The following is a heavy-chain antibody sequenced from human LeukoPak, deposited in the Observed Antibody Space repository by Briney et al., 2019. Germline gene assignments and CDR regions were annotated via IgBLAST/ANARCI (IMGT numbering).Heavy chain of an antibody. Sequence: GGSLRLSCAASGFIFSSYEMNWVRQAPGKGLDWVSYISNSGKTIYYADSVKGRFTISRDNAKNSLYLQMNSLRAEDTAVYYCARDSYGSGSYVPNWFDPWGQGTLVTVSS. J-gene: IGHJ5*02. CDR1: GFIFSSYE. CDR3: ARDSYGSGSYVPNWFDP. V-gene: IGHV3-48*03. CDR2: ISNSGKTI. D-gene: IGHD3-10*01.